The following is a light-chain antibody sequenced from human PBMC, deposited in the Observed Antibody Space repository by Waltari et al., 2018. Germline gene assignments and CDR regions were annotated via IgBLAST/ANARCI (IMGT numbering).Light chain of an antibody. J-gene: IGLJ3*02. CDR2: EVS. Sequence: QSALTQPPSASGSPGQSVTISCTGTSSEVGGYNYVSWYQQHPGKAPKLMIYEVSKRPSGFPDRFSGSKSGNTASLTVSGLQAEDEADYYCSSYAGSNNLVFGGGTKLTVL. V-gene: IGLV2-8*01. CDR3: SSYAGSNNLV. CDR1: SSEVGGYNY.